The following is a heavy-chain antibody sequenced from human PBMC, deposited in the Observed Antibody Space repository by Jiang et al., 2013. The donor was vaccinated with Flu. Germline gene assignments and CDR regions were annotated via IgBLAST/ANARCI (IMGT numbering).Heavy chain of an antibody. D-gene: IGHD2-15*01. J-gene: IGHJ4*02. V-gene: IGHV4-39*07. CDR3: ASSYVVVVPDHFDH. CDR1: GGSISSSNYY. CDR2: IYYSGST. Sequence: TLSLTCTVSGGSISSSNYYWGWIRQPPGKGLEWIGNIYYSGSTFYNPSLKSRVTISIDTSKNQFSLRLRSVTAADTAVYYCASSYVVVVPDHFDHWGQGTLVNVSS.